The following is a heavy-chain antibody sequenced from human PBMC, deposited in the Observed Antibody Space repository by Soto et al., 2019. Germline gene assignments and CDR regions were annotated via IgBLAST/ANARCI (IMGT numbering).Heavy chain of an antibody. V-gene: IGHV4-59*01. CDR2: IYYSGST. CDR3: AIGWVPYYDFWSGRLEWFDP. CDR1: GGSISSYY. J-gene: IGHJ5*02. D-gene: IGHD3-3*01. Sequence: SETLSLTCTVSGGSISSYYWSWIRQPPGKGLEWIGYIYYSGSTNYNPSLKSRVTISVDTSKNQFSLKLSSVTAADTAVYYCAIGWVPYYDFWSGRLEWFDPWGQGTLVTVSS.